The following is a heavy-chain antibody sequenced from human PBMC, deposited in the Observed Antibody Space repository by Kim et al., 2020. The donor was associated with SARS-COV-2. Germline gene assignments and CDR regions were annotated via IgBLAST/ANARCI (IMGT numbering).Heavy chain of an antibody. CDR1: GYTFTGYF. CDR2: INPNSGGT. D-gene: IGHD6-19*01. Sequence: ASVKVSCKSSGYTFTGYFMHWVRQAPGQGLEWMGWINPNSGGTKYAQKFKGWVTMTRDTSTSTTYMELSRLRSDDTAVYYCARGIIAVAGPYYFDYWGQGTLVTVSS. J-gene: IGHJ4*02. CDR3: ARGIIAVAGPYYFDY. V-gene: IGHV1-2*04.